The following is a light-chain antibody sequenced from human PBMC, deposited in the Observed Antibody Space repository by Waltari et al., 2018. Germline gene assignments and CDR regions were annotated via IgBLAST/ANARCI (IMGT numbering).Light chain of an antibody. CDR2: NDN. V-gene: IGLV3-21*03. Sequence: YVLNQSPSMSVAPGKTARITCGGDGIGSKRVHGYQQKTGQAPVLVVHNDNDRPSGIPGRFSGYNSGNTATLIISRVEAGYEADYYCQVWDSSSEHYVFGTGTRVTVL. CDR3: QVWDSSSEHYV. CDR1: GIGSKR. J-gene: IGLJ1*01.